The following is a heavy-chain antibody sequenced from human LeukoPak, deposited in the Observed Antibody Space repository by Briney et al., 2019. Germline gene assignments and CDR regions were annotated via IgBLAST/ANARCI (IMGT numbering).Heavy chain of an antibody. CDR2: ISSSGST. J-gene: IGHJ5*02. CDR3: ARDRGGCFDP. V-gene: IGHV4-61*02. Sequence: SQTLSLTCTGSGDSISSGDYYWSWIRQPAGKGLEWIGRISSSGSTNYNPSLKSRVTMSVDTSKNQFSLKLSSVTAADTAVYYCARDRGGCFDPWGQGTLVTVSS. CDR1: GDSISSGDYY.